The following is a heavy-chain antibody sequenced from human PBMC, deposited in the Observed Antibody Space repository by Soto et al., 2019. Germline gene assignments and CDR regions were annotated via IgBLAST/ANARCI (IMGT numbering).Heavy chain of an antibody. Sequence: SVKVSCKASGGTFSSYTISWVRQAPGQGLEWMGRIIPILGIANYAQKFQGRVTITADKSTSTAYMELSSLRSEDTAVYYCARDPVYGGNSDAFDIWGQGTMVT. D-gene: IGHD4-17*01. CDR3: ARDPVYGGNSDAFDI. J-gene: IGHJ3*02. CDR1: GGTFSSYT. CDR2: IIPILGIA. V-gene: IGHV1-69*04.